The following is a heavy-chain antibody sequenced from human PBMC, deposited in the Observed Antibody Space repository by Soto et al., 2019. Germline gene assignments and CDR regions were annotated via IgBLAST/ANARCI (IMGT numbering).Heavy chain of an antibody. J-gene: IGHJ4*02. Sequence: QITLKESGPPLMKPTQTLTLTCTFSGFSLSTNGLGVGWIRQPPGKALEWLALIYWDDDQRYPPSLKSRLTITQDTSKNQVVLTMINMDPVDTAAYYCAVSLGPTIFNYWGQGTLVTVSS. D-gene: IGHD1-26*01. CDR1: GFSLSTNGLG. CDR3: AVSLGPTIFNY. CDR2: IYWDDDQ. V-gene: IGHV2-5*02.